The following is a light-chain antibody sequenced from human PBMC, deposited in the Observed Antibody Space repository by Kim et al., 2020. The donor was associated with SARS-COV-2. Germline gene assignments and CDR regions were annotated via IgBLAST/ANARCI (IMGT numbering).Light chain of an antibody. J-gene: IGLJ3*02. Sequence: GQSITNSCTGTSSDVGGYNYVSWDQQHPGKAPKLMIYDVSKRPSGVSNRFSGSKSGNTASLTISGLQAEDEADYYCSSYTSSSTWVFGGGTQLTVL. CDR2: DVS. V-gene: IGLV2-14*04. CDR1: SSDVGGYNY. CDR3: SSYTSSSTWV.